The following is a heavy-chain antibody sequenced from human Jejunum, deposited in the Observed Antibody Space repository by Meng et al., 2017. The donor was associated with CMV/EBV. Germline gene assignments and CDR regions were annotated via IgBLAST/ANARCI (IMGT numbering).Heavy chain of an antibody. CDR1: KCPFSSQG. V-gene: IGHV3-48*03. CDR3: ARASVSGTFGMDV. CDR2: ISGSGSAI. J-gene: IGHJ6*02. Sequence: ASKCPFSSQGMSWVRRAPGKGLEWVSYISGSGSAIYYADSVKGQFTISRDNAKSSLYLQMNSLRAEDTAIYYCARASVSGTFGMDVWGQGTTVTVSS. D-gene: IGHD1-7*01.